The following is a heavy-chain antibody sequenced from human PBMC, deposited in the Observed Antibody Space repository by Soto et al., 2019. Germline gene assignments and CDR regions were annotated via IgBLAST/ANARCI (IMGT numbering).Heavy chain of an antibody. CDR1: GGSISSYY. CDR3: AREGSPADY. Sequence: SETLSLTCTVSGGSISSYYWSWIRQPPGKGLEWIGYIYYSGSTNYNPSLKSRVTISVDTSKNQFSLKLSSVTAADTAVYYCAREGSPADYWGQGTLVTVSS. J-gene: IGHJ4*02. D-gene: IGHD3-10*01. CDR2: IYYSGST. V-gene: IGHV4-59*12.